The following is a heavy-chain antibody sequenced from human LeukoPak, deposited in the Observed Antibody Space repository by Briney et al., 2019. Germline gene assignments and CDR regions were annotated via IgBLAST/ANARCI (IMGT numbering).Heavy chain of an antibody. J-gene: IGHJ4*02. D-gene: IGHD4-17*01. V-gene: IGHV1-46*01. Sequence: VASVKVSCKASGYRFARYYMHWVRQAPGQGLEWMGIINPGDGGTTYAQNFEGRLSLTRDMSTSTVYLELSSLRSEDTAMYYCATFTSVSTGDYWGQGSLVAVSS. CDR1: GYRFARYY. CDR3: ATFTSVSTGDY. CDR2: INPGDGGT.